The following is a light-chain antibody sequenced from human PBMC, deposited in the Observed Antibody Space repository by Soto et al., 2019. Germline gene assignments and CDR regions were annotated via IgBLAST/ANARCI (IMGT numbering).Light chain of an antibody. CDR1: QSVSSN. CDR3: QQYNSWPPLT. Sequence: EIVMTQSPATLSVSPGERATLSCRASQSVSSNLAWYQQKPGQAPRRLIYGASTRATGIPARFSGSGSGTEFNLNISRLQSEDLAVYYCQQYNSWPPLTFGAGTKVEIK. V-gene: IGKV3-15*01. J-gene: IGKJ4*01. CDR2: GAS.